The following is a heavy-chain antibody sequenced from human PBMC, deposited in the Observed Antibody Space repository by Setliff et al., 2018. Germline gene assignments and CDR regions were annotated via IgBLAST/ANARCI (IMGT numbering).Heavy chain of an antibody. V-gene: IGHV4-39*07. J-gene: IGHJ3*02. CDR3: ARDLYDYVWGTYRYHDAFDI. CDR2: IYYSGNT. D-gene: IGHD3-16*02. CDR1: GGSISSGSYY. Sequence: SETLSLTCTVSGGSISSGSYYWSWIRQPAGKGLEWIGSIYYSGNTYYNASLKGRVTISGDTSKNQFSLKLTAVTAADTAVYYCARDLYDYVWGTYRYHDAFDIWGQGTMVTVSS.